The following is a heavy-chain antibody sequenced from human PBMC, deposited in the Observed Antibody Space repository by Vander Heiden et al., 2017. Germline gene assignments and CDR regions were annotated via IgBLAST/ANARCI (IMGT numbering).Heavy chain of an antibody. CDR1: GYTFTDQY. J-gene: IGHJ4*02. Sequence: QVQLVQSGAEVKKPGASVKVSCRASGYTFTDQYIHWLRQAPGQGLEWMGWTNPNSGGTKYAQKFQGRVTMTRDTSISTAYMEVSRLRSDDTAVYFCVRDGTGTIALFFYWGQGTLVTVS. V-gene: IGHV1-2*02. CDR2: TNPNSGGT. D-gene: IGHD1-7*01. CDR3: VRDGTGTIALFFY.